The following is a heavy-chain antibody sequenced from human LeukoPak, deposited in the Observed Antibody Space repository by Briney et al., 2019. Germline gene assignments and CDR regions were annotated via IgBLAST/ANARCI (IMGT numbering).Heavy chain of an antibody. CDR1: GFTFSSYA. Sequence: GGSLRLSCAASGFTFSSYAMSWLRQAPGKGLEWVSTISGSGDSTYYADSVKGRFTISRDNSKNTLYLQMNSLRGEDTAVYYCAKNTFGGVVDVFEIWGQGTMVTVSS. V-gene: IGHV3-23*01. J-gene: IGHJ3*02. D-gene: IGHD3-16*01. CDR2: ISGSGDST. CDR3: AKNTFGGVVDVFEI.